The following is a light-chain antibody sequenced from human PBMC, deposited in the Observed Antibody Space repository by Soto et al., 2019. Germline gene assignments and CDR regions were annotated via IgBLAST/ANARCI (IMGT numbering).Light chain of an antibody. Sequence: EIVLTQSPGTLSLSPGEIATLSCRASQSVSSSYLAWYQQKPGQAPRLLIYGASSRATGIPDRFSGSGSGTDFTLTISRLEPEDFAVYYCQQYGSQTRYTFGQGTKLEIK. CDR2: GAS. CDR3: QQYGSQTRYT. V-gene: IGKV3-20*01. J-gene: IGKJ2*01. CDR1: QSVSSSY.